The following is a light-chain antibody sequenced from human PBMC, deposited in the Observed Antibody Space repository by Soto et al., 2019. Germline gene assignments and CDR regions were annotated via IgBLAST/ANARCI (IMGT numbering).Light chain of an antibody. CDR2: KAS. CDR1: QSINSW. V-gene: IGKV1-5*03. CDR3: QQYDRFPYT. J-gene: IGKJ2*01. Sequence: DIQMTQSPSTLSASIGDTVIITCRASQSINSWLAWYQQKPGKAPKLLIHKASTLESGVPSRFSGSESGTEFPLTISSLQPDDFATFYCQQYDRFPYTFGQGTKLEIK.